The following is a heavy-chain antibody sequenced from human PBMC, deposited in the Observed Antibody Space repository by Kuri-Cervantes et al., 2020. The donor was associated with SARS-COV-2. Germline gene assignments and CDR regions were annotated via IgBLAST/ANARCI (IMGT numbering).Heavy chain of an antibody. CDR1: GFTFSSYS. J-gene: IGHJ6*03. V-gene: IGHV3-48*01. CDR2: ISSSSSSTI. CDR3: AGDHYYYYYMDV. Sequence: GESLKISCAASGFTFSSYSMNWVRQAPGKGLEWVSSISSSSSSTIYYADSVKGRFTISRDNAKNSLYLQMNSLRAEDTAVYYCAGDHYYYYYMDVWGKGTTVTVSS. D-gene: IGHD3-10*01.